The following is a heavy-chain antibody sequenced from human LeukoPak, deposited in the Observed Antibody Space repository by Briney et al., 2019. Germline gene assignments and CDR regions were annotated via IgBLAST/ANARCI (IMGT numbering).Heavy chain of an antibody. CDR2: ISYDGSNK. J-gene: IGHJ4*02. D-gene: IGHD3-10*01. V-gene: IGHV3-30-3*01. CDR3: ARDEYKSGSWAD. CDR1: GFTFSSYA. Sequence: GRSLRLSCAASGFTFSSYAMHWVRQAPGKGLEWVAVISYDGSNKYYADSVKGRFTISRDNSKNTLYLQMNSLRAEDTAVYYCARDEYKSGSWADWGQGTLVTVSS.